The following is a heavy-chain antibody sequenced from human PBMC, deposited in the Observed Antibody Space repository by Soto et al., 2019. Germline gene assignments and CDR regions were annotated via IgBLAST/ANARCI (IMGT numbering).Heavy chain of an antibody. CDR1: GFTFSSYG. D-gene: IGHD2-15*01. J-gene: IGHJ4*02. CDR3: AKAGGDCSGGSCYSGQGDY. V-gene: IGHV3-23*01. CDR2: ISGSGGSI. Sequence: EVQLLESGGGLVQPGGSLRLSCAASGFTFSSYGMTWVRQAPGKGLEWVSGISGSGGSIYYADSVKGRFTISRDNSKNTLYLQMNSLRAEDTAVYFCAKAGGDCSGGSCYSGQGDYWGQGTLGTVSS.